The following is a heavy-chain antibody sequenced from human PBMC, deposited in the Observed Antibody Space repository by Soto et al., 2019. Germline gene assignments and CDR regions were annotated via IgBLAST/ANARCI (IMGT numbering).Heavy chain of an antibody. D-gene: IGHD5-12*01. CDR3: ARDDGGYVSDY. CDR2: TWYDGSNK. V-gene: IGHV3-33*01. J-gene: IGHJ4*02. CDR1: GFTFSSYG. Sequence: QVQLVESGGGVVQPGRSLRLSCAASGFTFSSYGMHWVRQAPGKGLEWVAVTWYDGSNKYYADSVKGRFTISRDNSKNTLYLQMNSLRAEDTAVYYCARDDGGYVSDYWGQGTLVTVSS.